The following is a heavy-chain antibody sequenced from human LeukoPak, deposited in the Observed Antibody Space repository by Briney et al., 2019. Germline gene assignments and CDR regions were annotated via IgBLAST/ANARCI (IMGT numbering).Heavy chain of an antibody. J-gene: IGHJ5*02. CDR2: ISYDGSNK. D-gene: IGHD3-22*01. CDR1: GFTFSSYA. CDR3: ARVRSYDSSGREVPT. Sequence: GGSLRLSCAASGFTFSSYAMHWVRQAPGKGLEWVAVISYDGSNKYYADSVKGRFTISRDNSKNTLYLQMNSLRAGDTAVYYCARVRSYDSSGREVPTWGQGTLVTVSS. V-gene: IGHV3-30*04.